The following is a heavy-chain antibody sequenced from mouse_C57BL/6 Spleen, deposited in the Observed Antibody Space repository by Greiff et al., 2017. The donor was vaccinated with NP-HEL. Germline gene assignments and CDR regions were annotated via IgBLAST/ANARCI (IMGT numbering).Heavy chain of an antibody. D-gene: IGHD3-2*02. V-gene: IGHV1-82*01. CDR1: GYAFSSSW. CDR3: AREGDSSGYYAMDY. J-gene: IGHJ4*01. Sequence: VQLVESGPELVKPGASVKISCKASGYAFSSSWMNWVKQRPGKGLEWIGRIYPGDGDTNYNGKFKGKATLTADKSSSTAYMQLSSLTSEDSAVYCCAREGDSSGYYAMDYWGQGTSVTVSS. CDR2: IYPGDGDT.